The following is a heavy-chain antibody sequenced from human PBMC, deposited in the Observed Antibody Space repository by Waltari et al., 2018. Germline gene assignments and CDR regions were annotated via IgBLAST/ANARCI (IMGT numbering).Heavy chain of an antibody. CDR3: ARDLLLDCGGDCERGMDV. Sequence: QVQLQESGPGLVKPSETLSLTCTVSGGSISSYYWSWIRQPPGKGLEWIGYIYYSGSTNYNPSLKSRVTISVDTSKNQFSLKLSSVTAADKAVYYCARDLLLDCGGDCERGMDVWCQGTTVTVSS. D-gene: IGHD2-21*02. CDR1: GGSISSYY. V-gene: IGHV4-59*01. J-gene: IGHJ6*02. CDR2: IYYSGST.